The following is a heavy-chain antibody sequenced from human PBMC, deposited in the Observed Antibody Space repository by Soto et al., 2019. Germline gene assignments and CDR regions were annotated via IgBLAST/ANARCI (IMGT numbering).Heavy chain of an antibody. Sequence: ASVKVSCKASGYTFNTYGVNWVRQAPGQGLEWMGWINTDSGNPSYAQKFQGRVSMTRDTSSGTAYMEMRSLTSDDTAVYYCMRKKCTGDCYLFDYWGQGTLVTVSS. CDR3: MRKKCTGDCYLFDY. CDR1: GYTFNTYG. V-gene: IGHV1-18*01. CDR2: INTDSGNP. D-gene: IGHD2-21*02. J-gene: IGHJ4*02.